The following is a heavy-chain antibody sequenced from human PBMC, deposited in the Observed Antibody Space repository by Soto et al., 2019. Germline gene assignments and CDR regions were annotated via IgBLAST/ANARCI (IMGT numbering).Heavy chain of an antibody. J-gene: IGHJ6*03. CDR3: TTAKDAESHYYYYYMDV. CDR2: IKSKTDGGTT. Sequence: GGSLRLSCAAPGFTFSNAWMSWVRQAPGKGLEWVGRIKSKTDGGTTDYAAPVKGRFTISRDDSKNTLYLQMNSLKTEDTAVYYCTTAKDAESHYYYYYMDVWGKGTTVTVSS. CDR1: GFTFSNAW. V-gene: IGHV3-15*01.